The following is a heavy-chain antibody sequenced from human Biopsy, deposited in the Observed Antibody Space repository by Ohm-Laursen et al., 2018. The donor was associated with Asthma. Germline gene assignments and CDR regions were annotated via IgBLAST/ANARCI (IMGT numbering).Heavy chain of an antibody. D-gene: IGHD7-27*01. Sequence: ASVKVSCKASGFTFMGYHIFWMRQAPGQGLEWMGRINPNGGGTHYAQKFQGRVTLTRDTSISTAYTDLSALTSDDTAVYYCARGQKSPGDRWFGPWGQGTLVTVSS. CDR1: GFTFMGYH. J-gene: IGHJ5*02. CDR3: ARGQKSPGDRWFGP. V-gene: IGHV1-2*06. CDR2: INPNGGGT.